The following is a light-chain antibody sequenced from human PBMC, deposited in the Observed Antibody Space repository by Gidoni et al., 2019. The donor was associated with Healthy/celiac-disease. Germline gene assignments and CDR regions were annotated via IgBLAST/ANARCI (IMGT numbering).Light chain of an antibody. Sequence: EIVLTQSPATLSLSPGVRATLSCRASQSVSSYLAWYQQKPGQAPSLLIYDASNRATGIPARFSGSGSGTDFTLTISSLEPEDFAVYYCQQRSNWPPRLTFGGGTKVEIK. V-gene: IGKV3-11*01. CDR2: DAS. CDR3: QQRSNWPPRLT. J-gene: IGKJ4*01. CDR1: QSVSSY.